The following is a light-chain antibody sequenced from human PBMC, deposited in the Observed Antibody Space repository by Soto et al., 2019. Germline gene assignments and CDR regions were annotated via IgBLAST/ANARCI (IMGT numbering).Light chain of an antibody. J-gene: IGKJ1*01. Sequence: IVLTQSPGSLSLSPGERATLSCRASQSFSSSYLAWYQQKPGQAPRLLIYGISTRATGIPDRFSGSGSGTDFTLTISRLEPEDFAVYYCQHYGTSLWTFGQGNKVEIK. CDR1: QSFSSSY. CDR3: QHYGTSLWT. V-gene: IGKV3-20*01. CDR2: GIS.